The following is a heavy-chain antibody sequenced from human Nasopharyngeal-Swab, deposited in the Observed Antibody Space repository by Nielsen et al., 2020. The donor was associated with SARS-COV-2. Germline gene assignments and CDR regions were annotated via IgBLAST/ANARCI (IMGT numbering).Heavy chain of an antibody. D-gene: IGHD1-26*01. CDR3: TRDTWEERYYYYYGMDV. Sequence: SETLSLTCTVSGGSISSGSYYWSCIRQPAGKGLEWIGRIYTSGSTNYNPSLKSRVTISVDTSKNQFSLKLSSVTAADTAVYYCTRDTWEERYYYYYGMDVWGQGTTVTVSS. J-gene: IGHJ6*02. V-gene: IGHV4-61*02. CDR2: IYTSGST. CDR1: GGSISSGSYY.